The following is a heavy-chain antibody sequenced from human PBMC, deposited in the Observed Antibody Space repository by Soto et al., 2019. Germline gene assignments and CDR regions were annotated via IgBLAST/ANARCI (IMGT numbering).Heavy chain of an antibody. Sequence: VGSLRLSCAASGYTFNNYAMSWVRQAPGKGLEWISAISGSGGSTYYADSVKGRFTISRDNSKNTLYLQMNSLRAEDTALYYCAKDGFTRTTPYSFDYWGQGTPVTVS. V-gene: IGHV3-23*01. J-gene: IGHJ4*02. D-gene: IGHD1-7*01. CDR1: GYTFNNYA. CDR3: AKDGFTRTTPYSFDY. CDR2: ISGSGGST.